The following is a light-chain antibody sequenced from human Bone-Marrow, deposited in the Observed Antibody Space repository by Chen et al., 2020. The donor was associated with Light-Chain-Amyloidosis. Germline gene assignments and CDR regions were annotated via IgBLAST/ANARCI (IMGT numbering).Light chain of an antibody. Sequence: EIVMTQFPLSLSVTPGESASISCRSSQSHLHRTGKKCLDWYLQKPGQSPQVLIYLGSNRASGVPDRFSGSGSGTDFTLRISRVEAEDVGIYYCMQTLDTPLTFGGGTKVEIK. CDR3: MQTLDTPLT. V-gene: IGKV2-28*01. CDR1: QSHLHRTGKKC. J-gene: IGKJ4*01. CDR2: LGS.